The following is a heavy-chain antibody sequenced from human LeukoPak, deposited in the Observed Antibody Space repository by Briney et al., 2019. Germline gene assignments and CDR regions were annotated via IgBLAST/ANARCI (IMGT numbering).Heavy chain of an antibody. V-gene: IGHV3-30-3*01. D-gene: IGHD3-10*01. Sequence: GGSLRLSCVAPGFTFSSFAMHWVRQAPGKGLEWVAIISYDGSNKYYADSVRGRFTISRDNSKNTLYLQMNSLRAEDTAVYYCARSDYSGSGSDYWGQGTLVTVSS. CDR1: GFTFSSFA. CDR2: ISYDGSNK. J-gene: IGHJ4*02. CDR3: ARSDYSGSGSDY.